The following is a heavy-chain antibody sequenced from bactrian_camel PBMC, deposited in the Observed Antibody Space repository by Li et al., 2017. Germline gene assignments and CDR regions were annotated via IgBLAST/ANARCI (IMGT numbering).Heavy chain of an antibody. CDR2: TNDAGGIT. D-gene: IGHD2*01. Sequence: QLVESGGGLVQPGGSLRLSCAASGFAFSVTAMSWVRRAPGKGLGWVSSTNDAGGITYYEDSVKGRFTISNDNAKNTLYLQMNSLKPEDTAVYYCAADPMYCSGDYCYPSHFRSWGQGTQVTVS. J-gene: IGHJ6*01. V-gene: IGHV3S31*01. CDR1: GFAFSVTA. CDR3: AADPMYCSGDYCYPSHFRS.